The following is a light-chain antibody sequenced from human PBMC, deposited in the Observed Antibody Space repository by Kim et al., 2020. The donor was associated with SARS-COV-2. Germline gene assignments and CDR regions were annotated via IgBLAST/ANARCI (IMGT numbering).Light chain of an antibody. J-gene: IGKJ1*01. V-gene: IGKV3-15*01. Sequence: EIVMTQSPATLSVSPGERATLSCRASQSVSSNLAWYQQKPGQAPRLLIYGASTRATGIPARFSGCGSGTEFTLTISSLQSEDFAVYYCHQYNNWPPWTFGQGTKVDIK. CDR3: HQYNNWPPWT. CDR2: GAS. CDR1: QSVSSN.